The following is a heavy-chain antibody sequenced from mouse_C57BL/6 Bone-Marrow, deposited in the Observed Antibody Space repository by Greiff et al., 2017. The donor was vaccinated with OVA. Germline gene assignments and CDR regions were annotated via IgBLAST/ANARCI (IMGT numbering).Heavy chain of an antibody. V-gene: IGHV5-12*01. CDR1: GFTFSDFY. CDR2: ISNGGGST. CDR3: ARLDAMDY. Sequence: EVKLMESGGGLVQPGGSPKLSCAASGFTFSDFYMYWIRQTPEKRLEWVAYISNGGGSTYYPDTVKGRFTISRDNAKNTLYLQMSRLKSEDTAMYYCARLDAMDYWGQGTSVTVSS. J-gene: IGHJ4*01.